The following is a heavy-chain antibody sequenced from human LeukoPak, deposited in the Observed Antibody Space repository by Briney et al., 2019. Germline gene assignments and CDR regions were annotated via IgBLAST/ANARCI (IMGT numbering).Heavy chain of an antibody. J-gene: IGHJ4*02. CDR2: IYYSGST. D-gene: IGHD5-18*01. V-gene: IGHV4-39*01. CDR1: GDSISSSSYY. CDR3: GRRHQRGYSCGQPFDY. Sequence: PSETLSLTCTVSGDSISSSSYYWGWIRQPPGKGLEWIGTIYYSGSTYYNPSLKSRVTISVDTSKNQFSLKVSSVTAADTAVYYCGRRHQRGYSCGQPFDYWGQGTLVTVSS.